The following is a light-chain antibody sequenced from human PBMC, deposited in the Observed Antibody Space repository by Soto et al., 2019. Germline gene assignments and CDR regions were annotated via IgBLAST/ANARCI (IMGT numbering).Light chain of an antibody. CDR3: QQYRTYART. CDR2: AAS. CDR1: QSISSW. V-gene: IGKV1-5*03. J-gene: IGKJ1*01. Sequence: DIQMTQSPSTLSASVGDRVTITCRASQSISSWLAWNQQNPGKAPKLLIYAASSLESGFSSRFSVSGSGTGFTLTISSLQPDDFATYYFQQYRTYARTFGQGTRVEIK.